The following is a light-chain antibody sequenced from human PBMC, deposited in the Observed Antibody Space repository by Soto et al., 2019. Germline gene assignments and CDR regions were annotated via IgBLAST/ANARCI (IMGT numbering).Light chain of an antibody. CDR1: SSDVGGYNY. CDR3: SSYTSTSTL. Sequence: QSALTQPASASGSPGQWITISCTVTSSDVGGYNYISWYQQYPGKAPKLMIYDVSNRPSGVSNRFSGSKSGNTASLTISGLQADDEADYYCSSYTSTSTLFGGGTKLTVL. J-gene: IGLJ2*01. V-gene: IGLV2-14*01. CDR2: DVS.